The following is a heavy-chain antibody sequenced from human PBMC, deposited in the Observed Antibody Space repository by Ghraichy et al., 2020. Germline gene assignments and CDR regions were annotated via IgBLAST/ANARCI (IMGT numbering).Heavy chain of an antibody. D-gene: IGHD2-15*01. CDR2: INSDGRDT. CDR1: GFSFNNYW. J-gene: IGHJ4*02. CDR3: AREYCRGGRCFFGTGGSHFDY. Sequence: GGSLRLSCAASGFSFNNYWMHWVRQAPGKGLVWVSRINSDGRDTTYADSVKGRFTISRDNDRNTLYLQMNSLRAEDTAVYYCAREYCRGGRCFFGTGGSHFDYWGQGTLVTVSS. V-gene: IGHV3-74*03.